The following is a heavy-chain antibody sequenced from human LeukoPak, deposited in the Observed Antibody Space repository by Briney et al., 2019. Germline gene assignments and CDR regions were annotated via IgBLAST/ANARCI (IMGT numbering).Heavy chain of an antibody. V-gene: IGHV3-74*01. CDR3: AKLLVPRTKDTAMPFDY. Sequence: GGSLRLSCAASGFSFSSHWMHWVRQAPGKGLVWVSRINSGGSTTSYADSVKGRFTISRDNSKNTLYLQMNSLRAEDTAVYYCAKLLVPRTKDTAMPFDYWGQGTLVTVSS. CDR1: GFSFSSHW. CDR2: INSGGSTT. D-gene: IGHD5-18*01. J-gene: IGHJ4*02.